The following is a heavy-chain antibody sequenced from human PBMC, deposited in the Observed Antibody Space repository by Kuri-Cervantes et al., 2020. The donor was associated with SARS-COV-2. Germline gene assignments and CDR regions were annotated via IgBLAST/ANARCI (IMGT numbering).Heavy chain of an antibody. J-gene: IGHJ6*03. CDR1: GGSISSGSYY. V-gene: IGHV4-61*09. D-gene: IGHD3-9*01. CDR3: AREGGEEGSDYDILTGYLGAAYYYYYMDV. Sequence: SETLSLTCTVSGGSISSGSYYWSWIRQPAGKGLEWIGHLDTSGSTTYNPSLKSRVTISIDTSKNQVSLRLTSATTADTAVYYCAREGGEEGSDYDILTGYLGAAYYYYYMDVWGKGTTVTVSS. CDR2: LDTSGST.